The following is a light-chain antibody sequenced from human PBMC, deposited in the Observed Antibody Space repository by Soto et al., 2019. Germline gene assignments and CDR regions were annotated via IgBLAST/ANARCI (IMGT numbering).Light chain of an antibody. V-gene: IGLV2-11*01. Sequence: SALTQPRSVSGSPGQSVTISCTGTSSDVGGYNFVSWYQQHPGKAPKLMIYDVSKRPSGVPDRFSGSKSGNTASLTISGLPAEDEADYYCCSYAGSYIWVFGGGTKLTVL. CDR1: SSDVGGYNF. J-gene: IGLJ3*02. CDR2: DVS. CDR3: CSYAGSYIWV.